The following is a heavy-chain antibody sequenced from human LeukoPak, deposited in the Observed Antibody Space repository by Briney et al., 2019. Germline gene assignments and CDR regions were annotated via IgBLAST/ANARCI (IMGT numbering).Heavy chain of an antibody. J-gene: IGHJ4*02. CDR1: GFSFSSYG. CDR3: AKMPGDFWSAFYHYFDF. V-gene: IGHV3-30*18. CDR2: TSYDGSNK. Sequence: SGGSLRLSCAASGFSFSSYGMHWVRQAPGKGLEWVALTSYDGSNKYYGDSVKGRFTISRDNSKNTLYLQVNSLRAQDTAVYYCAKMPGDFWSAFYHYFDFWGQGTLVTVSS. D-gene: IGHD3-3*01.